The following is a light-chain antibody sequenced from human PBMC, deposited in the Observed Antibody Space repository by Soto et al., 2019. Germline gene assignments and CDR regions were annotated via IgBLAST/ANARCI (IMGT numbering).Light chain of an antibody. CDR1: QNVDSNY. V-gene: IGKV3-20*01. J-gene: IGKJ1*01. CDR2: AAS. Sequence: EIVLTQSPGTLSLSPGERATLSCRASQNVDSNYLAWYQQKPGQAPRIIIFAASGRATGIPDRFSGSGSGTDFTLTISRLEPEEFAVYYCQQYGSLSWTFGQGTKVEIK. CDR3: QQYGSLSWT.